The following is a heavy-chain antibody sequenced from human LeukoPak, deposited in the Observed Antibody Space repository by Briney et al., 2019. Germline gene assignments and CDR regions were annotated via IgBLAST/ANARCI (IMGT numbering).Heavy chain of an antibody. CDR2: INPNNGGT. CDR3: ASPGGGVAGHFDY. Sequence: GASVKVSCKASGYTFTGYYMHWVRQAPGQGLEWMGWINPNNGGTNYAQKFQGRVTMTRDTSISTAYMELSRLRSDDTAMYYCASPGGGVAGHFDYWGQGTRVTVSS. CDR1: GYTFTGYY. V-gene: IGHV1-2*02. J-gene: IGHJ4*02. D-gene: IGHD6-19*01.